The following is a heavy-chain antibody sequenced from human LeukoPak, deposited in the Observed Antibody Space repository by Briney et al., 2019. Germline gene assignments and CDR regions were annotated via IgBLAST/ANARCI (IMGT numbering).Heavy chain of an antibody. J-gene: IGHJ4*02. CDR1: GFTFSSYS. D-gene: IGHD3-3*01. CDR3: ARDRYDFWSGYPDY. V-gene: IGHV3-48*01. Sequence: TGGSLRLSCAASGFTFSSYSMNWVRQAPGKGLEWVSYISSSSSTIYYADSVKGRFTISRDNAKNSLYLQMNSLRAEDTAVYYCARDRYDFWSGYPDYWGQGTLVTVSS. CDR2: ISSSSSTI.